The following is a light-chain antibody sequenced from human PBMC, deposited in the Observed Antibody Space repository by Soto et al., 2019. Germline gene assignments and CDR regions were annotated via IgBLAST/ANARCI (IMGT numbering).Light chain of an antibody. V-gene: IGKV3-20*01. CDR2: GAS. Sequence: EIVLTQSPGTLSLSPGERATLSCRASQSVSSSYLGWYQQKPGQAPRLLIYGASSRATGIPDSFSGSGSRTDFTLTISRLEPEDSAVYYCQQYGSSALTFGGGTKVEIK. CDR1: QSVSSSY. CDR3: QQYGSSALT. J-gene: IGKJ4*01.